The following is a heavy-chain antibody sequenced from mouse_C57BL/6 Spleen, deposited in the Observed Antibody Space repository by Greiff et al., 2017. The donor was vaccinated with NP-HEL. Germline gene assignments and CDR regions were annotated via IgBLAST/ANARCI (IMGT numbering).Heavy chain of an antibody. CDR3: ARSYGSSPYYFDY. Sequence: EVHLLESGAELVKPGASVKLSCTASGFNIKDYYMHWVKQRTEQGLEWIGRIDPEDGETKYAPKFQGKATITADTSSNTAYLQLSSLTSEDTAVYYCARSYGSSPYYFDYWGQGTTLTVSS. J-gene: IGHJ2*01. D-gene: IGHD1-1*01. CDR2: IDPEDGET. V-gene: IGHV14-2*01. CDR1: GFNIKDYY.